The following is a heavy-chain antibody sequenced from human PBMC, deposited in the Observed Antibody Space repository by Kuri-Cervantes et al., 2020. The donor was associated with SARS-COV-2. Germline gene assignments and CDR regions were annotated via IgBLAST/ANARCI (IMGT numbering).Heavy chain of an antibody. CDR2: IYYSGST. J-gene: IGHJ5*02. Sequence: SETLSLTCTVSGGSISSSSYYWGWIRQPPGKGLEWIGRIYYSGSTYYNPSLKSRVTISVDTSKNQFSLKLSSVTAADTAVYYCARHRSGSFPNNWFDPWGQGTPVTVSS. CDR3: ARHRSGSFPNNWFDP. CDR1: GGSISSSSYY. V-gene: IGHV4-39*01. D-gene: IGHD1-26*01.